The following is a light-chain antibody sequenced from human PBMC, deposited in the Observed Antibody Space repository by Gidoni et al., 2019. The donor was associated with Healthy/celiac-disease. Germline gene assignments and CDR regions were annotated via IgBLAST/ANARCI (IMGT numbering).Light chain of an antibody. Sequence: DIVMTQSPDSLAVSLGERATIKCKSSQSVLYSANSKNYLAWYQHKQGQPPKLLIYWAAIRESGVPDRFSGGGSGTDFTLTISSLQAEDVAVYFCHQYYSTPYTFGQGTKLEIK. CDR3: HQYYSTPYT. CDR1: QSVLYSANSKNY. CDR2: WAA. V-gene: IGKV4-1*01. J-gene: IGKJ2*01.